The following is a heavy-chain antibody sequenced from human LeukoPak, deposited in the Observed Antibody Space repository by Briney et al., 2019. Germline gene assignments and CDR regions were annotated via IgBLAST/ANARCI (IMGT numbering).Heavy chain of an antibody. CDR3: ARHGFFEYQLLWGENWFDP. CDR2: ISAYNGNT. J-gene: IGHJ5*02. CDR1: GYTFTSYG. Sequence: ASVKVSCKASGYTFTSYGISWVRQAPGQGLEWMGWISAYNGNTNYAQKLQGRVTMTTDTSTSTAYMELRSLRSDDTAVYYCARHGFFEYQLLWGENWFDPWGQGTLVTVSS. D-gene: IGHD2-2*01. V-gene: IGHV1-18*01.